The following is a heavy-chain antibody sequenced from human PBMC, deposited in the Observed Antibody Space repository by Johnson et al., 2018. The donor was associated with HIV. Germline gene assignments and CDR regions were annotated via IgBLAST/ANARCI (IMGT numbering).Heavy chain of an antibody. D-gene: IGHD6-13*01. J-gene: IGHJ3*01. CDR3: ARDDTGYSSSFDAFDV. CDR1: GFTFSNYI. CDR2: INWNGGTT. V-gene: IGHV3-NL1*01. Sequence: QVQLVESGGGVVQPGRSERFFCAASGFTFSNYIIHWVRRAQGKGLEWVSGINWNGGTTGYADSVKGRFIISRDNSKNTLYLQMNSLRVEDTAVYYCARDDTGYSSSFDAFDVWGQGTMVTVSS.